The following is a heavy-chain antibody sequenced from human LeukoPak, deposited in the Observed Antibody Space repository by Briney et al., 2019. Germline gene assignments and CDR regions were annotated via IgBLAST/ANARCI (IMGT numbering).Heavy chain of an antibody. J-gene: IGHJ4*02. CDR2: ITTDGSST. V-gene: IGHV3-74*01. CDR1: GFTFSSYW. Sequence: GGSLRLSCAASGFTFSSYWMHWVRQAPGKGLVWVSRITTDGSSTSYADSVRGRFTTSTDNAKNTLYLQMNSLRAEDTAVYYCARTVSAYFFDYWGQGTLVTVSS. CDR3: ARTVSAYFFDY. D-gene: IGHD3-9*01.